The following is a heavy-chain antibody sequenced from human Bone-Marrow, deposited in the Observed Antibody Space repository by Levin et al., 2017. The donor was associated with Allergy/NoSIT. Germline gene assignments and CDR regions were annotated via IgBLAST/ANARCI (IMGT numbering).Heavy chain of an antibody. CDR1: GLPVNTNY. CDR2: ISSGGTK. J-gene: IGHJ6*02. Sequence: GGSLRLSCAASGLPVNTNYMSWVRQAPGKGLECVSVISSGGTKYYPESVEGRFTISRDISKNTLFLQINTLRAEDTALYYCARLGGGKNSFYYYAIDVWGQGTTVTVSS. D-gene: IGHD4-23*01. V-gene: IGHV3-66*04. CDR3: ARLGGGKNSFYYYAIDV.